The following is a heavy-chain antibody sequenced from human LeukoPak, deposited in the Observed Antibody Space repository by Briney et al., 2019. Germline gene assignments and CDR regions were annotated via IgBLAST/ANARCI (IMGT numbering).Heavy chain of an antibody. CDR1: GYSFTSYW. D-gene: IGHD3-22*01. Sequence: GESLKISCKGSGYSFTSYWIGWVRQMPGKGLEWMGIIYPGDSDTRYSPSFQGQVTISADKSISTAYLQWSSLGSEDTAVYYCAILRGSRVVIHYWGQGTLVTVSS. J-gene: IGHJ4*02. CDR3: AILRGSRVVIHY. V-gene: IGHV5-51*01. CDR2: IYPGDSDT.